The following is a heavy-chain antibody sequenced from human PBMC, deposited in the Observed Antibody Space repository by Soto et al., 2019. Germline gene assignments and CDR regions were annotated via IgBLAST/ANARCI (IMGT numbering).Heavy chain of an antibody. CDR2: IYYSGST. V-gene: IGHV4-61*01. CDR1: GGSVSSGSYY. J-gene: IGHJ3*02. Sequence: PSETLCLTCTVSGGSVSSGSYYWSWIRQPPGKGLEWIGYIYYSGSTNYNPSLKSRVTISVDTSKNQFSLKLSSVTAADTAGDYYDSSGYYSAAFDIWGQGTMVTVSS. D-gene: IGHD3-22*01. CDR3: DSSGYYSAAFDI.